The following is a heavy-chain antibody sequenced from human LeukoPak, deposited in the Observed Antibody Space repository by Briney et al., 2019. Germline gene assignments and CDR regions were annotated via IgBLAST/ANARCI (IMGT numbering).Heavy chain of an antibody. D-gene: IGHD3-22*01. Sequence: GRSLRLSCAASGFTFSSYGMHWVRQAPGKGLEWVAVISYDGSNKYYADSVKGRFTISRDNSKNTLYLQMNSLRADDTAVYYCAKVGNRDYFDSSGYLRAEYFHHWGQGTLVTVSS. V-gene: IGHV3-30*18. J-gene: IGHJ1*01. CDR1: GFTFSSYG. CDR2: ISYDGSNK. CDR3: AKVGNRDYFDSSGYLRAEYFHH.